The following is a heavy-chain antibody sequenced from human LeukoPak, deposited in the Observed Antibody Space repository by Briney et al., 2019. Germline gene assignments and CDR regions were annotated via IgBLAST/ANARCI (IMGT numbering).Heavy chain of an antibody. V-gene: IGHV3-23*01. Sequence: GGSLRLSCAASGFTFSSYAISWVREAPGKGLEWVSAISGSGGSTYYADSVKGRFTISRDNSKNTLYLQMNSLRAEDTAVYYCAKGPSLTYDRAFDIWGQGTMVTVSS. J-gene: IGHJ3*02. CDR1: GFTFSSYA. D-gene: IGHD3-22*01. CDR2: ISGSGGST. CDR3: AKGPSLTYDRAFDI.